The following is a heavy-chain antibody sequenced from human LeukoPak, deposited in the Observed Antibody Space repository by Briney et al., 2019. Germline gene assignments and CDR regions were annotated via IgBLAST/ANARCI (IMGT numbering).Heavy chain of an antibody. J-gene: IGHJ4*02. CDR2: ISSSSSYI. CDR1: GFTFSSYS. Sequence: PGGSLRLSCAASGFTFSSYSMTWVRQAPGKGLEWVSSISSSSSYIYYADSVKGRFTISRDNAKNSLYLQMNSLRAEDTAVYYCAPEIAGIAAAGARDYWGQGTLVTVSS. D-gene: IGHD6-13*01. V-gene: IGHV3-21*01. CDR3: APEIAGIAAAGARDY.